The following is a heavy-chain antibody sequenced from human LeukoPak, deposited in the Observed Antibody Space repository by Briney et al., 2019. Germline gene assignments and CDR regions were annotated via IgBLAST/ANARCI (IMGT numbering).Heavy chain of an antibody. V-gene: IGHV4-34*01. CDR3: ARRISFYGGNNSWFDP. CDR2: INHSGST. Sequence: SETLSLTCALYGGSFSGYYWSWIRQPPGKVLEWIGEINHSGSTNYNPSLKSRVTISVDTSKTQFSPKLSSVTAADTAVYYCARRISFYGGNNSWFDPWGQGTLVTVSS. D-gene: IGHD4-23*01. CDR1: GGSFSGYY. J-gene: IGHJ5*02.